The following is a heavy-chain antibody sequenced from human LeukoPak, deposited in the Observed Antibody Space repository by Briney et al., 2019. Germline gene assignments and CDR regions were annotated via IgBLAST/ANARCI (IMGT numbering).Heavy chain of an antibody. V-gene: IGHV4-34*01. CDR3: ARGNLDGFYFDF. CDR1: GGSFSGYY. CDR2: MHYSGAT. Sequence: SETLSLTCAVSGGSFSGYYWSRIRQPPGKGLEWIGEMHYSGATNYDPTLKSRVTISADTSKNQFSLKLTSVSAADAAVYFCARGNLDGFYFDFWGRGTLVTVSS. J-gene: IGHJ4*02. D-gene: IGHD5-24*01.